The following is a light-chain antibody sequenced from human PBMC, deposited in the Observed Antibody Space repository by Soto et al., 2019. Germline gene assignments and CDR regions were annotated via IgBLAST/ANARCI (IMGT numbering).Light chain of an antibody. Sequence: EIVLTQSPGTLSLSPGERATLSCRASQSISTNHLAWYQQKPGQAPMLLIYGASRRATGFPVSFSGSGSGTNFTLTISRLEPEDSAIYYCQQYVSWTFGQGTKVEIK. V-gene: IGKV3-20*01. CDR2: GAS. J-gene: IGKJ1*01. CDR3: QQYVSWT. CDR1: QSISTNH.